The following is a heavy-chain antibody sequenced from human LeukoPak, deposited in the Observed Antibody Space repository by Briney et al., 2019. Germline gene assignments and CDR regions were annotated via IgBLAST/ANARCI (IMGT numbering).Heavy chain of an antibody. D-gene: IGHD3-10*01. V-gene: IGHV3-48*01. Sequence: GGSLRLSCAASGFTFSSYSMNWVRQAPGKGLEWGSYISGSSSTIYYADSVKGRFTISRDNGKNTLYLQMNSLRAEDTAVYYCARAVGSANDYWGQGTLVTVSS. CDR1: GFTFSSYS. CDR3: ARAVGSANDY. CDR2: ISGSSSTI. J-gene: IGHJ4*02.